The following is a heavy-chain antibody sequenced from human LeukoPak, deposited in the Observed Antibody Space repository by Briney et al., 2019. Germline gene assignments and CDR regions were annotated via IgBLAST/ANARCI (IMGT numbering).Heavy chain of an antibody. Sequence: PGGSLRLSCAASGFTVSSNFMSWVRQAPGKGLEWVSVIYRGGSTYYADSVKGRFTISRDNSKNTLYLQMNNLRAEDTAVYYCARGGYSYGLFDYWGQGTLATVSS. CDR2: IYRGGST. V-gene: IGHV3-53*01. CDR3: ARGGYSYGLFDY. D-gene: IGHD5-18*01. CDR1: GFTVSSNF. J-gene: IGHJ4*02.